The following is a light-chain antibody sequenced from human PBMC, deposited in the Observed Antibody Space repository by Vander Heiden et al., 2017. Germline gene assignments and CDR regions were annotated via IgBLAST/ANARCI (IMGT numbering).Light chain of an antibody. Sequence: QSALTQPASVSGSPGQSITIPCIGTSSDVGGYKYVSWYQQYPGKAPQLMMYEVSNRPSGVSNRFSGSKSGNTASLTISGLQTEDEADDYCSSYTSSSTLVFGGGTKLTVL. CDR1: SSDVGGYKY. J-gene: IGLJ2*01. CDR3: SSYTSSSTLV. CDR2: EVS. V-gene: IGLV2-14*01.